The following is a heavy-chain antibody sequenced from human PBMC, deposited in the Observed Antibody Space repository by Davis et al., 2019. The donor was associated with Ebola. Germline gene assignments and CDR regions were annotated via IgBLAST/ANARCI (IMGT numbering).Heavy chain of an antibody. D-gene: IGHD3-22*01. CDR1: GYRFTSYY. J-gene: IGHJ3*02. V-gene: IGHV1-46*01. Sequence: ASVKVSCKAYGYRFTSYYMHWVRQAPGQGLEWMGIINPITGGTSYAQNFQVRVNMTRDTSTSTVYMELSSLRSEDTAVYYCAREGGRYYDSSGYVFDIWGQGTIVKVSS. CDR3: AREGGRYYDSSGYVFDI. CDR2: INPITGGT.